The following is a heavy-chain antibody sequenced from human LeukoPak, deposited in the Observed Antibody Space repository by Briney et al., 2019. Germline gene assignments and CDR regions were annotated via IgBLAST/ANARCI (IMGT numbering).Heavy chain of an antibody. CDR1: GYTFSDYA. V-gene: IGHV1-18*01. CDR3: ARYFNNYDSSGDYYVTNYYFDY. D-gene: IGHD3-22*01. J-gene: IGHJ4*02. CDR2: IRGHNGKT. Sequence: ASVKVSCRASGYTFSDYAISWVRQAPGRGLEWMGWIRGHNGKTKYLEKFQGRVTMTTDKSTSNAYTELRSLRSDDTAVYYCARYFNNYDSSGDYYVTNYYFDYWGQGTLVTVSS.